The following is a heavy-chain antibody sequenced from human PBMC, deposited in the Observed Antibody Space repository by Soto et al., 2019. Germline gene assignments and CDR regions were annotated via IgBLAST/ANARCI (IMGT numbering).Heavy chain of an antibody. CDR3: AGGAFYDYIWGSYRGGGRGWFDP. D-gene: IGHD3-16*02. J-gene: IGHJ5*02. Sequence: QVQLQQWGAGLLKPSETLSLTCAVYGGSFSGYYWSWIRQPPGKGLEWIGEINHSGSTNYNPSLKSRVTISVDTSKIQFSLKLSSVTAADTAVYYCAGGAFYDYIWGSYRGGGRGWFDPWGQGTLVTVSS. CDR2: INHSGST. CDR1: GGSFSGYY. V-gene: IGHV4-34*01.